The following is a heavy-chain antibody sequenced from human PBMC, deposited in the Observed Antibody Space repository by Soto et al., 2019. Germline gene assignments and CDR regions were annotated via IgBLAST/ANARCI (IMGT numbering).Heavy chain of an antibody. CDR3: ARGAHTYGYVFDY. Sequence: QVHLVQSGAEVKKPGASVKVSCRSSGYTFTSNAIHWVRQAPGQSLEWMGWVNAGNGYTKYLQNFQGRVTISGDTSASTAYMELNSLRSEDTAVYYCARGAHTYGYVFDYWGQGTLVTVSS. D-gene: IGHD5-18*01. J-gene: IGHJ4*02. CDR2: VNAGNGYT. CDR1: GYTFTSNA. V-gene: IGHV1-3*01.